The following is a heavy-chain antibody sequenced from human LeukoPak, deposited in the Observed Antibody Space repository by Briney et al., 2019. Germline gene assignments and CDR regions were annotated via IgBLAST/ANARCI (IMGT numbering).Heavy chain of an antibody. J-gene: IGHJ3*02. CDR2: INSDASRR. V-gene: IGHV3-74*01. CDR3: ASATRETGPGHHQTDAFAI. D-gene: IGHD1-14*01. CDR1: GFTFSDYW. Sequence: AGRSLRLSCAAAGFTFSDYWMHWVRHAPGKGLIWVSRINSDASRRNYAGSVKGRFTICRENAKNTPYRQLNSLPTEDTALYHCASATRETGPGHHQTDAFAIWGQTTMTSVSS.